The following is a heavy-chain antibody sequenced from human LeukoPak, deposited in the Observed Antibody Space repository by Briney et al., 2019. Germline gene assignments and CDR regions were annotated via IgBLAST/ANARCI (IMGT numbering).Heavy chain of an antibody. CDR2: MCYSGAT. D-gene: IGHD3-9*01. V-gene: IGHV4-59*08. Sequence: SQTLSLTCTVSGGSIISYYWSWIRQPPGKGLEWIGYMCYSGATNYNPSLKSRVTMSVDTSMTHFSLQLSSVTVADTAVYYCARSDVLTAYAMALWGQGTLVIVSS. CDR3: ARSDVLTAYAMAL. CDR1: GGSIISYY. J-gene: IGHJ4*02.